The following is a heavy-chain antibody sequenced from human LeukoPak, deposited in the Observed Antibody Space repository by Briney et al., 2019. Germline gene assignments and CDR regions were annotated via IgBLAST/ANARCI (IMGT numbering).Heavy chain of an antibody. Sequence: SETLSLTCTVSGGSISSSSYYWGWIRQPPGKGLEWIGSIYYSGSTYYNPSLKSRVTISVDTSKNQFSLKLNSVTAADTAVYYCARHYYDSSGASRLFDYWGQGTLVTVSS. V-gene: IGHV4-39*01. CDR2: IYYSGST. J-gene: IGHJ4*02. CDR3: ARHYYDSSGASRLFDY. CDR1: GGSISSSSYY. D-gene: IGHD3-22*01.